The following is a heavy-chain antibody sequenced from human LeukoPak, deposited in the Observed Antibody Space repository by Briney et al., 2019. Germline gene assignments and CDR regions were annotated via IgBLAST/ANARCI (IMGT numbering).Heavy chain of an antibody. CDR2: IKQDGSEK. D-gene: IGHD6-19*01. CDR1: GFTFSSYW. V-gene: IGHV3-7*03. Sequence: PGGSPRLACVASGFTFSSYWMSGVRQAPGKGLEWVANIKQDGSEKYYVDSVKGRFTISRDNAKNSLYLQMNSLRAEDTAVYYCARATPSSGWTRTYYYYYGMDVWGQGTTVTVSS. J-gene: IGHJ6*02. CDR3: ARATPSSGWTRTYYYYYGMDV.